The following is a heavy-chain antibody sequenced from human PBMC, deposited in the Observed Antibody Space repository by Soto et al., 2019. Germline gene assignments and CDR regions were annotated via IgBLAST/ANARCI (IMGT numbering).Heavy chain of an antibody. D-gene: IGHD6-19*01. CDR1: GFTFSNAW. Sequence: GGSLRLSCAGSGFTFSNAWMSWVRQAPGKGLEWVGRMKRKSDGGKTDYDASVKGRFTISRDDSKNTLYLQMNSLKTEDTAVYYCPTSGSGWDYFDYWGQGILVTVPQ. J-gene: IGHJ4*02. CDR3: PTSGSGWDYFDY. CDR2: MKRKSDGGKT. V-gene: IGHV3-15*01.